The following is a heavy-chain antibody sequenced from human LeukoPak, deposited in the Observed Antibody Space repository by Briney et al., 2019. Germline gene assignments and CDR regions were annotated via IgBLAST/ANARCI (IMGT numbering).Heavy chain of an antibody. CDR3: ARGIHDYFYGMDV. V-gene: IGHV3-74*01. CDR2: IKSDGSNT. J-gene: IGHJ6*02. Sequence: GGSLRFYCAASGFTFNNFYMHWVRQAPGKGLVWVSRIKSDGSNTTYADSVKGRFTISRDNAKNSLYLQMKSLRAEDTDVYYCARGIHDYFYGMDVWGQGTTVTVSS. CDR1: GFTFNNFY.